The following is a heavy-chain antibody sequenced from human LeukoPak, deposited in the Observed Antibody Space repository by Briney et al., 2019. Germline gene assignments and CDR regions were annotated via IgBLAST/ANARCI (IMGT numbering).Heavy chain of an antibody. CDR1: GFTFSSYG. J-gene: IGHJ4*02. CDR2: ISYDGSNK. CDR3: ARDPPSGYDYGAFDY. V-gene: IGHV3-30*03. D-gene: IGHD5-12*01. Sequence: GGSLRLSCAASGFTFSSYGMHWVRQAPGKGLEWVAVISYDGSNKYYADSVKGRFTISRDNAKNSLYLQMNSLRAEDTAVYYCARDPPSGYDYGAFDYWGQGTLVTVSS.